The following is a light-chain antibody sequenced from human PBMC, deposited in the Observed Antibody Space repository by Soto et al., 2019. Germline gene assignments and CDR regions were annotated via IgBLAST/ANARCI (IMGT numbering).Light chain of an antibody. Sequence: EIVMTQSPATLSVSPGEGATLSCRASQSISSKLAWYQQKPGQAPRLLVYDVSSRATGIPDRFSGSGSGTDFTLTISRLEPVDFAVYYCQQYGISPTFGQGTKVEIK. CDR2: DVS. J-gene: IGKJ1*01. V-gene: IGKV3-20*01. CDR3: QQYGISPT. CDR1: QSISSK.